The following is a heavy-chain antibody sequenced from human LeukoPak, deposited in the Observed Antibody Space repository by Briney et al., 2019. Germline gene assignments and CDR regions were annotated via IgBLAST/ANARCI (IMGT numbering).Heavy chain of an antibody. CDR3: ASAVSVAGTRGWFDP. J-gene: IGHJ5*02. D-gene: IGHD6-19*01. Sequence: GESLKISCKGSGYSFTSYWIGWVRQMPGKGLEWMGIIYPGDSDTRYSPSFLGQVTISADKSISIAYLQWSSLKASDTAMYYCASAVSVAGTRGWFDPWGQGTLVTVSS. CDR2: IYPGDSDT. CDR1: GYSFTSYW. V-gene: IGHV5-51*01.